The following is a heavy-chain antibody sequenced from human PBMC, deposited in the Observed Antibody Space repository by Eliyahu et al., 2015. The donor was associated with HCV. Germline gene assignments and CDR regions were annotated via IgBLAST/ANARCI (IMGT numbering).Heavy chain of an antibody. D-gene: IGHD6-19*01. CDR2: IHXSGST. V-gene: IGHV4-59*01. J-gene: IGHJ5*02. Sequence: QVQLQESGPGLVKPSETLSXTCTVSGGSISSYYXSWIRQPPGKGLEWIGYIHXSGSTNXNPSLKSRVVLSVDTSKNQFSLRLSSVTAADTAVYYCASGGGGIAVTGTGGWFDPWGQGTLVTVSS. CDR3: ASGGGGIAVTGTGGWFDP. CDR1: GGSISSYY.